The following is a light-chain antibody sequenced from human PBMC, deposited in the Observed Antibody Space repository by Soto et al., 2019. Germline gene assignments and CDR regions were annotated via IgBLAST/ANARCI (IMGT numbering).Light chain of an antibody. CDR2: SAS. Sequence: DIQMTQSPSSLSASVGDRVTITCRASQSISSYLNWYQQRPGKAPNLLIHSASSLQSGVPSRFSGSGSATDFTLTISSXQPEDFATYYCQQSYSTPRTFGQGTKVDIK. CDR1: QSISSY. V-gene: IGKV1-39*01. J-gene: IGKJ1*01. CDR3: QQSYSTPRT.